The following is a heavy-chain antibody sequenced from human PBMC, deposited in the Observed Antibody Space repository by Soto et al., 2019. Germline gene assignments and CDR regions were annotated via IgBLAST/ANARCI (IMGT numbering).Heavy chain of an antibody. Sequence: QIILKEAGPTLVKPTQTLTLTCTFSGFSLTNSGVGVAWIRQPPGKALEWLALIYWDDDKRYSPSLTSRLTITKDTSKIQVVLTMTNMDSADTATYFCAHRTTTVTWWFDPWRQGTLVTVSS. CDR3: AHRTTTVTWWFDP. CDR2: IYWDDDK. CDR1: GFSLTNSGVG. D-gene: IGHD4-17*01. J-gene: IGHJ5*02. V-gene: IGHV2-5*02.